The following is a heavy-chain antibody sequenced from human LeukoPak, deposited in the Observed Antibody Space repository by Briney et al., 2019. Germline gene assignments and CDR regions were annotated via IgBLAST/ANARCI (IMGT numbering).Heavy chain of an antibody. Sequence: ASVKVSCKASGYTFTGYYMHWVRQAPGQGLEWMGWINPNSGGTNYAQKFRGRVTMTRDTPISTAYMELSRLRSDDTAVYYCASLRYYDSSGFGYWGQGTLVTVSS. CDR1: GYTFTGYY. D-gene: IGHD3-22*01. CDR3: ASLRYYDSSGFGY. V-gene: IGHV1-2*02. J-gene: IGHJ4*02. CDR2: INPNSGGT.